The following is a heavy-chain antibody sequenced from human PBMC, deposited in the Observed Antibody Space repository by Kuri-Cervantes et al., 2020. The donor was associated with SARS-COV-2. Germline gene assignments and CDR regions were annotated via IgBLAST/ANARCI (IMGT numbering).Heavy chain of an antibody. CDR1: GGSFSSYY. V-gene: IGHV4-39*01. D-gene: IGHD3-3*01. CDR3: ARQMMSSITIFGVVITRNWFDP. Sequence: LSLTCAVYGGSFSSYYWGWIRQPPGKGLEWIGSIYYSGSTYYNPSLKSRVTISVDTSKNQFSLKLSSVTAADTAVYYCARQMMSSITIFGVVITRNWFDPWGQGTLVTVSS. J-gene: IGHJ5*02. CDR2: IYYSGST.